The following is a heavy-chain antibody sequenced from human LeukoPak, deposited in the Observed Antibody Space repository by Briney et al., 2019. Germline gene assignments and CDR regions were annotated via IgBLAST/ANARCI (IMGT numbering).Heavy chain of an antibody. V-gene: IGHV4-30-2*01. CDR3: ARGIGSSSAFDI. Sequence: PSETLSLTCAVSGGSISSGGYSWSWIRQPPGKGLEWIGYIYHSGSTYYNPSLKSRVTISVDRSKNQFSLKLSSVTAADTAVYYCARGIGSSSAFDIWGQGTMVTVSS. J-gene: IGHJ3*02. CDR2: IYHSGST. D-gene: IGHD1-26*01. CDR1: GGSISSGGYS.